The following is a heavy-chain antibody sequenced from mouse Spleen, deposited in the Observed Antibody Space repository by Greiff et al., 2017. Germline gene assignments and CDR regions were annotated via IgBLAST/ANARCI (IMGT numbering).Heavy chain of an antibody. D-gene: IGHD1-1*01. V-gene: IGHV1-50*01. CDR1: GYTFTSYW. Sequence: QVQLKESGAELVKPGASVKLSCKASGYTFTSYWMQWVKQRPGQGLEWIGEIDPSDSYTNYNQKFKGKATLTVDTSSSTAYMQLSSLTSEDSAVFDWGRGGGGVEARRGGYFDYWGQGTTLTVSS. J-gene: IGHJ2*01. CDR2: IDPSDSYT. CDR3: GRGGGGVEARRGGYFDY.